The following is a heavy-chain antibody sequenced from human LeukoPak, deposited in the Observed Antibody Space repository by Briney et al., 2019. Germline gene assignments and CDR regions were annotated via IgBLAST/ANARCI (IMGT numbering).Heavy chain of an antibody. D-gene: IGHD2-15*01. J-gene: IGHJ4*02. Sequence: ASVKGSCKASGYTFTGYDMHWVRQAPGQGLEWMGWINPNSGGTNYAQKFQGRVTMTRDTSISSAYMELSRLRSDDTAVYYCARGLRYYCSGGSCPLDYWGQGTLVTVSS. CDR3: ARGLRYYCSGGSCPLDY. CDR1: GYTFTGYD. V-gene: IGHV1-2*02. CDR2: INPNSGGT.